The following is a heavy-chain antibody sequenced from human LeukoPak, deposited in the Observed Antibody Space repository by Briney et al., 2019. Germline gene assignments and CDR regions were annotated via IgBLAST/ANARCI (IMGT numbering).Heavy chain of an antibody. Sequence: GGSLRLSCAASGFTFSSYLMSGLRQAPGKGREGVANIKQDGSEKYYVDSVKGRFTISRDNAKNSLYLQMNSLRAEDTAVYYCARAVYSTDAFDIWGQGTMVTVSS. D-gene: IGHD2-21*01. V-gene: IGHV3-7*01. CDR1: GFTFSSYL. CDR3: ARAVYSTDAFDI. CDR2: IKQDGSEK. J-gene: IGHJ3*02.